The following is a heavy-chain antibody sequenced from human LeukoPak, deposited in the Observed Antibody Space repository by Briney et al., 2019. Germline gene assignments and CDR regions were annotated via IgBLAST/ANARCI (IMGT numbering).Heavy chain of an antibody. V-gene: IGHV6-1*01. CDR1: GDSVSSKNGA. CDR3: ARDFGTTGWHTFDY. CDR2: TYYRSKWYN. Sequence: SQTLSLTCVVSGDSVSSKNGAWNWIRQSPSRGLEWLGSTYYRSKWYNDYAESMEGLITISQDTSQNQYSLHPNSVTPDDTAVYYCARDFGTTGWHTFDYWGQGTLVTVSS. D-gene: IGHD6-19*01. J-gene: IGHJ4*02.